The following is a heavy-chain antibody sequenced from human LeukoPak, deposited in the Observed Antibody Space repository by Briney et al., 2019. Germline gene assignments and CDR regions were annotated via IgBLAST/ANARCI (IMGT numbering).Heavy chain of an antibody. Sequence: GGSLRLSCLTSGFTLSTNAMSWVRQAPGKGLEWISGISGSGASTYYADSVKGRFTISRDNSKNTLYLQMNSLRPEDTAVYYCARDWGRRYSSGWYGDFDYWGQGTLVTVSS. CDR3: ARDWGRRYSSGWYGDFDY. J-gene: IGHJ4*02. CDR1: GFTLSTNA. D-gene: IGHD6-19*01. V-gene: IGHV3-23*01. CDR2: ISGSGAST.